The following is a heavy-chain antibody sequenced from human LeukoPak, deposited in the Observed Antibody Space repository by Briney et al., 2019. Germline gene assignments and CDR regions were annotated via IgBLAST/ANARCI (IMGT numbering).Heavy chain of an antibody. CDR3: ASNGPKTNYYDSSGYYEFDY. CDR1: GFTFSSYA. V-gene: IGHV3-23*01. CDR2: ISGSGGST. Sequence: GGSLRLSCAASGFTFSSYAMSWVRQAPGKGLEWVSAISGSGGSTYYADSVKGRFTISRDNSKNTLYPQMNSLRAEDTAVYYCASNGPKTNYYDSSGYYEFDYWGQGTLVTVSS. D-gene: IGHD3-22*01. J-gene: IGHJ4*02.